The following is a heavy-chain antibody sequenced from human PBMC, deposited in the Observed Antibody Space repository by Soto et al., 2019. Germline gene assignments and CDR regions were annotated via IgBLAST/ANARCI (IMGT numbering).Heavy chain of an antibody. D-gene: IGHD6-19*01. V-gene: IGHV3-30-3*01. Sequence: PGGSLRLSCAASGFTFSSYAIHWVRQAPGKGLEWVAIISYDGSNKYYADSVKGRFTISRDNSKNTLYLQMTSLRAEDTAVYYCARGLRWSSGMDYWGQGTLVTVSS. CDR1: GFTFSSYA. CDR2: ISYDGSNK. CDR3: ARGLRWSSGMDY. J-gene: IGHJ4*02.